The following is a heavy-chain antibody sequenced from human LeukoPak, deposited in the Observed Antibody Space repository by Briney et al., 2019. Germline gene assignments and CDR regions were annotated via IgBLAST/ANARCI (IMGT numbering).Heavy chain of an antibody. CDR3: ARDSIAVAGGVGFDY. Sequence: SETLSRTCTVSGGSISTYYWSWIRQPPGKGLEWIGYVYYSGSTNYNPSLMGRVTMSVDTSKKQFSLKLSSVTAADTAVYYCARDSIAVAGGVGFDYWGQGTLVTVSS. CDR1: GGSISTYY. CDR2: VYYSGST. J-gene: IGHJ4*02. V-gene: IGHV4-59*01. D-gene: IGHD6-19*01.